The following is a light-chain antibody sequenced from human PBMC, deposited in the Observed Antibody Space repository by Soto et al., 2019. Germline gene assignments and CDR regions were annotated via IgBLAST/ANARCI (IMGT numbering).Light chain of an antibody. CDR2: AAS. V-gene: IGKV1-9*01. J-gene: IGKJ2*01. Sequence: DIQLTQSPSFLSASVGDRVTITCRASQGISSYLAWYQQKPGKAPKLLIYAASTLQSGVPSRFSGSGSGTEFTLTISSLQPEDFATYYCQLLNSYPRMYTFGQGTKLEIK. CDR3: QLLNSYPRMYT. CDR1: QGISSY.